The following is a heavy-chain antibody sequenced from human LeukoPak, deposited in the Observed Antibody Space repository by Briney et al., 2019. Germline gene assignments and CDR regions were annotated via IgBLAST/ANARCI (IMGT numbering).Heavy chain of an antibody. V-gene: IGHV1-18*01. Sequence: ASVKVSCKASGYTFHSYGISWVRQAPGQGLEWMGWISAYNGNTNSAQKIQGRVTMTTDTSTSTAYMELRSLRSDDTAVYYCARGPIIDIVIIPAADDYYYMDVWGKGTTVTVSS. CDR2: ISAYNGNT. CDR1: GYTFHSYG. J-gene: IGHJ6*03. CDR3: ARGPIIDIVIIPAADDYYYMDV. D-gene: IGHD2-2*01.